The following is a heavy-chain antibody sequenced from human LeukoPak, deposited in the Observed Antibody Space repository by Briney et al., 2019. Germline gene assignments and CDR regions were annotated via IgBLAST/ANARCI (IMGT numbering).Heavy chain of an antibody. V-gene: IGHV4-38-2*02. CDR2: IYHSGST. Sequence: SETLSLTCTVSGYSISSCYYWGWIRQPPGKGLEWIGSIYHSGSTYYNPSLKSRVTISVDTSKNQFSLKLSSVTAAATAVYYCARDLGRYYCYYMDVWGKGTTVTVSS. CDR1: GYSISSCYY. D-gene: IGHD2-15*01. J-gene: IGHJ6*03. CDR3: ARDLGRYYCYYMDV.